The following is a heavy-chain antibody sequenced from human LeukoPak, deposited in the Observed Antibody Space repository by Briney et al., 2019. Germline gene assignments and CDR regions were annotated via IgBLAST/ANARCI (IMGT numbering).Heavy chain of an antibody. CDR3: AREGLQEHAFDI. J-gene: IGHJ3*02. Sequence: PSETLSLTCTVSGGSISSGGYYWSWIRQHPGKGLEWIGYIYYSGSTYHNPSLKSRVTTSVDTSKNQFSLELSSVTAADTAVYYCAREGLQEHAFDIWGQGTMVTVSS. V-gene: IGHV4-31*03. CDR2: IYYSGST. CDR1: GGSISSGGYY. D-gene: IGHD4-11*01.